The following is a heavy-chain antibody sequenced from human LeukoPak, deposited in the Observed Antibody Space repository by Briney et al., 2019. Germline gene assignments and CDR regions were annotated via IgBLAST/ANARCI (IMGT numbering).Heavy chain of an antibody. D-gene: IGHD1-26*01. V-gene: IGHV3-21*01. CDR2: ISSSSNYI. CDR1: GFTFSSYS. CDR3: ARDSAMGARGGLGDY. Sequence: PGGSLRLSCAASGFTFSSYSMNWVRQAPGKGLEWVSSISSSSNYIYYADSVKGRFTISRDNAKNSLNLQMNSLRAEDTAVYYCARDSAMGARGGLGDYWGQGTLVTVSS. J-gene: IGHJ4*02.